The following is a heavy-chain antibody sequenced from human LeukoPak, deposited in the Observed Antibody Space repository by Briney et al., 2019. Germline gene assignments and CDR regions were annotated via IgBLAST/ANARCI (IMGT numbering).Heavy chain of an antibody. J-gene: IGHJ6*03. CDR2: ISAYNGNT. Sequence: ASAKVSCKASGYTFTSYGISWVRQAPGQGLEWMGWISAYNGNTNYAQKLQGRVTMTTDTSTSTAYMELRSLRSDDTAVYYCARTPGDFWSGYYGNYYYYMDVWGKGTTVTVSS. CDR3: ARTPGDFWSGYYGNYYYYMDV. D-gene: IGHD3-3*01. CDR1: GYTFTSYG. V-gene: IGHV1-18*01.